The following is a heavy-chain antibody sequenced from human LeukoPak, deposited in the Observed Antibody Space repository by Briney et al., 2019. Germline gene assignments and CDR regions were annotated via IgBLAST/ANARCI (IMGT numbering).Heavy chain of an antibody. CDR1: GFTVSSNY. V-gene: IGHV3-23*01. D-gene: IGHD4-23*01. J-gene: IGHJ4*02. Sequence: GGSLRLSCAASGFTVSSNYMSWVRQAPGKGLEWVSAISGSGDTSFYADSVKGRFTISRDNSKNTLYLQMNSLSAEDTAVYYFAKDFRGNGYFFDYWGQGTLVTVSS. CDR2: ISGSGDTS. CDR3: AKDFRGNGYFFDY.